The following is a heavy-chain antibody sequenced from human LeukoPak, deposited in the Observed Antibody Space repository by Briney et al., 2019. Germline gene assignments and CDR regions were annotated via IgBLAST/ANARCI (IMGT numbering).Heavy chain of an antibody. CDR2: INHSGST. D-gene: IGHD6-13*01. J-gene: IGHJ3*02. Sequence: SETLSLTCAVYGGSFSGYYWSWIRQPPGKGLEWIGEINHSGSTNYNPSLKSRVTISVDTSKNQFSLKLSSVTAADTAVYYCAGGYSSRRGAFDIWGQGTMVTVSS. CDR3: AGGYSSRRGAFDI. V-gene: IGHV4-34*01. CDR1: GGSFSGYY.